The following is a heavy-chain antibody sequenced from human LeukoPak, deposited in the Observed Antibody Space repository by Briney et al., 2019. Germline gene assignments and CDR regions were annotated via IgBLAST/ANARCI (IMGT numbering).Heavy chain of an antibody. CDR2: FSGSGGST. D-gene: IGHD5/OR15-5a*01. CDR3: ARVYELREEDYYYYYMDV. V-gene: IGHV3-23*01. Sequence: PGGSLRLSCAASGFSFSSYAMSWVRQAPGKGLEWVSSFSGSGGSTYYADSVKGRFTISRDNSKNTLYLQMISLRAEDTALYYCARVYELREEDYYYYYMDVWGKGTTVTVSS. J-gene: IGHJ6*03. CDR1: GFSFSSYA.